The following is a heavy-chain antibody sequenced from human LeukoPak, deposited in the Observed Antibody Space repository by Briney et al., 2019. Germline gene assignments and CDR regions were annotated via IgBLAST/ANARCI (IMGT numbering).Heavy chain of an antibody. D-gene: IGHD3-9*01. CDR1: GGTFSSYA. CDR3: AREYLGITIFQQGLDY. V-gene: IGHV1-69*06. Sequence: ASVKVSCKASGGTFSSYAISWVRQAPGQGLEWMGGIIPIFGTANYAQKFQGRVTITADKSTSTAYMELSSLRSEDTAVYYCAREYLGITIFQQGLDYWGQGTLVTVSS. J-gene: IGHJ4*02. CDR2: IIPIFGTA.